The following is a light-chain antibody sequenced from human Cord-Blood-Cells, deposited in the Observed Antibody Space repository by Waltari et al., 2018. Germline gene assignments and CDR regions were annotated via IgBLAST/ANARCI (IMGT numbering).Light chain of an antibody. CDR1: QSVLFSSNNKNY. V-gene: IGKV4-1*01. Sequence: DIVMTQSPDSLAVSLGERATIHCKSSQSVLFSSNNKNYLAWYQQKQGQPPKLLIYWASTLESGVPDRFSGSGSGTDFTLTISSLQAEDVAVYYCQQYYSTPLTFGGGTKVEIK. CDR2: WAS. J-gene: IGKJ4*01. CDR3: QQYYSTPLT.